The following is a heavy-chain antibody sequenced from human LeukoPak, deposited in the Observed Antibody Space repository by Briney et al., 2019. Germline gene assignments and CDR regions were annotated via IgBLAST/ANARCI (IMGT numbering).Heavy chain of an antibody. Sequence: GASVKVSCKASGGTFSSYAISWVRQAPGQGLEWMGRIIPILGIANYAQKFQGRVTITADESTSTAYMELSSLRSEDTAVYYCAREHYKGSGSYPGPFDYWGQGTLVTVSS. D-gene: IGHD3-10*01. CDR3: AREHYKGSGSYPGPFDY. V-gene: IGHV1-69*04. CDR1: GGTFSSYA. J-gene: IGHJ4*02. CDR2: IIPILGIA.